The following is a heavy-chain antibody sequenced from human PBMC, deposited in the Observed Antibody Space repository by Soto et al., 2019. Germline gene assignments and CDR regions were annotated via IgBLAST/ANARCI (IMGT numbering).Heavy chain of an antibody. CDR1: GGSFRGYY. CDR2: INHSGST. CDR3: ERGRGYSYGRYYFGY. Sequence: PSETLSHTCAVYGGSFRGYYWRWIRPPPGKGLEWIGEINHSGSTNYNPSLKSRVAISGDTSKNQFSLKMSSVTAADTAVYYCERGRGYSYGRYYFGYWGQGTLVTVFS. J-gene: IGHJ4*02. V-gene: IGHV4-34*01. D-gene: IGHD5-18*01.